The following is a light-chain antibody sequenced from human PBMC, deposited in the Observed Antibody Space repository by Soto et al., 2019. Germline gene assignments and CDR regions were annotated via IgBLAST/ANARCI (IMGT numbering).Light chain of an antibody. CDR1: SSDVGGYNY. V-gene: IGLV2-14*01. CDR2: EVS. Sequence: QSALTQPASVSGSPGQSITISCTGTSSDVGGYNYVSWYQQHPGKAPKLMIYEVSNRPSGVSNRFSGSKSGNTASLTISGLQAEDEADYYCSSYTSSSTSVFGTGNKLTVL. J-gene: IGLJ1*01. CDR3: SSYTSSSTSV.